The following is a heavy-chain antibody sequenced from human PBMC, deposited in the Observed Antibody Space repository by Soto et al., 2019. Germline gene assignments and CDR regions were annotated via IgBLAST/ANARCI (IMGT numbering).Heavy chain of an antibody. CDR3: ARHWNYYDSGFPNWFDP. J-gene: IGHJ5*02. CDR2: VYSSGTT. Sequence: PSETLSLTCSVSGGSINSYWWSWIRQPAGKGLEWIGRVYSSGTTDYNPSLNSRATMSVDTSKNQFSLKLSSVTAADTAVYYCARHWNYYDSGFPNWFDPWGQGALVTVSS. V-gene: IGHV4-4*07. CDR1: GGSINSYW. D-gene: IGHD3-22*01.